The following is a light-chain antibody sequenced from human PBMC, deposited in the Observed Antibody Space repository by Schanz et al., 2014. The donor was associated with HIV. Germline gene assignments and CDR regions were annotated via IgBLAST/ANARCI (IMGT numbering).Light chain of an antibody. V-gene: IGLV2-14*01. CDR3: SSYTSSSTGV. J-gene: IGLJ2*01. CDR1: SSDVGGYKY. Sequence: QSALTQPASVSGSPGQSITISCTGTSSDVGGYKYVSWYQQYPGKAPKLIIFDVDNRPSGVSWRFSASKSGNTASLTISGLQAEDEADYYCSSYTSSSTGVFGGGTKLTVL. CDR2: DVD.